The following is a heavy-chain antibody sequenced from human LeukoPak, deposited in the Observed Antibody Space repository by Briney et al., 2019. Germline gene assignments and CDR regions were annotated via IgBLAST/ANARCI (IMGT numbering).Heavy chain of an antibody. D-gene: IGHD3-16*01. J-gene: IGHJ6*02. CDR1: GGSFSGYY. V-gene: IGHV4-59*01. CDR2: IYYSGST. CDR3: ARVGGQNYYFYGMDV. Sequence: SETLSLTCAVYGGSFSGYYWSWIRQPPGKGLEWIGYIYYSGSTNYNPSLKSRVTISVDTSKNQFSLKLSSVTAADTAVYYCARVGGQNYYFYGMDVWGQGTTVTVSS.